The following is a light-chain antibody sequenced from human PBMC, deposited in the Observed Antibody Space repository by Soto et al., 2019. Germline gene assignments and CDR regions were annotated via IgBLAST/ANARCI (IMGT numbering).Light chain of an antibody. CDR1: SSNIGSNT. J-gene: IGLJ1*01. CDR2: SNN. CDR3: AVWDDSLNGYV. V-gene: IGLV1-44*01. Sequence: QSVLTQPPSASGTTGQRLTISCSGSSSNIGSNTVNWYQHLPRAAPKILIQSNNQRPSGVPDRFSGSQSGTSASLAISGLQYEDEADDYCAVWDDSLNGYVFGTGTKVTVL.